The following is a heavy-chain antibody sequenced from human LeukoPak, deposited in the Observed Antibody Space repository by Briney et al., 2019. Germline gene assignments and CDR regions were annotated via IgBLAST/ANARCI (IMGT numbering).Heavy chain of an antibody. Sequence: PSQTLSLTCTVSGGSISSGDYYWSWIRQPPGKGLEWIGYIYYSGSTYYNPSLKSRVTISVDTSKNQFSLKLSSVTAADTAVYYCARPVTEWAYYFDYWGQGTLVTVSS. J-gene: IGHJ4*02. D-gene: IGHD3-3*01. CDR2: IYYSGST. CDR1: GGSISSGDYY. V-gene: IGHV4-30-4*08. CDR3: ARPVTEWAYYFDY.